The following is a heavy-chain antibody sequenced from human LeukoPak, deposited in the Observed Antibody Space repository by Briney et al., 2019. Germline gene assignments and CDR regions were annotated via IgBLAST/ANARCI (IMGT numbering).Heavy chain of an antibody. Sequence: GGSLRLSCAASGFTFSSYGMHWVRQAPGKGLEWVAVIWYDGSNKYYADSVKGRFTISRDNSKNTLYLQMNSLRAEDTAVYYCAKNLYGGGYYYYMDVWGKGTTVTVSS. D-gene: IGHD4-23*01. CDR1: GFTFSSYG. J-gene: IGHJ6*03. CDR3: AKNLYGGGYYYYMDV. CDR2: IWYDGSNK. V-gene: IGHV3-33*06.